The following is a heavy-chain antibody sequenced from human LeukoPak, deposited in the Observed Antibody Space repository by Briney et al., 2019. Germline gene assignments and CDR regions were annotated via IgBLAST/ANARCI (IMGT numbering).Heavy chain of an antibody. J-gene: IGHJ4*02. CDR1: GYSISSGYY. CDR2: IYHSGNT. V-gene: IGHV4-38-2*01. CDR3: ARSYSSSWYDLGY. Sequence: SETLSLTCAVSGYSISSGYYWGWIRQPPGKGLEWIGSIYHSGNTYYNQSLQSRVIISVDTSKNQFSLKLSSVTAADTAVYYCARSYSSSWYDLGYWGQGTLVTVSS. D-gene: IGHD6-13*01.